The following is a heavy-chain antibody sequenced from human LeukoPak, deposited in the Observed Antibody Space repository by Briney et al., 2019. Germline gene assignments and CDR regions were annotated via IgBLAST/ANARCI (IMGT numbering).Heavy chain of an antibody. CDR1: GGSFSDNY. CDR2: INHSGGT. D-gene: IGHD4-23*01. J-gene: IGHJ1*01. Sequence: SETLSLTCAVYGGSFSDNYWSWIRQPPGEGLEWIGEINHSGGTNYNPSLKSRVTISQGTSKNQFFLKLYFVTAADTAVYYCARGRWDVRFQNWGQGTLVTVSS. CDR3: ARGRWDVRFQN. V-gene: IGHV4-34*01.